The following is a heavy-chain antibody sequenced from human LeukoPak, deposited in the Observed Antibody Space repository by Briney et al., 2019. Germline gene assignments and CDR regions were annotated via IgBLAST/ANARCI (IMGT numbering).Heavy chain of an antibody. J-gene: IGHJ4*02. CDR3: ARDLNVNWNDVGFDH. CDR1: GGSISSSSYY. D-gene: IGHD1-1*01. Sequence: KPSETLSLTCTVSGGSISSSSYYWGWIRQPPGKGLEWIGRIYTSGSTSYNPSLKSRVTMSVDTSKNQFSLKVSSVTAADTAVYYCARDLNVNWNDVGFDHWGQGTLVTVSS. CDR2: IYTSGST. V-gene: IGHV4-39*07.